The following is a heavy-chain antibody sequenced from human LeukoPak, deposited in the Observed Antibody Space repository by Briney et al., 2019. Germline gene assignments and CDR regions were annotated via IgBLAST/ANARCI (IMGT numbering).Heavy chain of an antibody. CDR3: ATVNCGGDCYSAPFDY. V-gene: IGHV1-69*04. Sequence: ASVKVSCKASGGTFSSYAISWVRQAPGQGFEWMGRIIPILGIANYAQKFQGRVTITADKSTSTAYMELSSLRSEDTAVYYCATVNCGGDCYSAPFDYWGQGTLVTVSS. D-gene: IGHD2-21*02. CDR2: IIPILGIA. CDR1: GGTFSSYA. J-gene: IGHJ4*02.